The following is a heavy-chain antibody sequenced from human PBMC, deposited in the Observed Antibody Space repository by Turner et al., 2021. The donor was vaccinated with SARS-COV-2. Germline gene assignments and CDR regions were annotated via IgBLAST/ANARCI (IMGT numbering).Heavy chain of an antibody. D-gene: IGHD3-22*01. V-gene: IGHV4-39*01. J-gene: IGHJ4*02. CDR2: IYYSGST. CDR3: ARHHYYDSSGYYLPPFDY. CDR1: GGFISSSSYY. Sequence: QLQLQEPAPGLVKPSETVSLICPVAGGFISSSSYYWGWIRQPPGKGLEWIGSIYYSGSTYYNPSLKSRVTISVDTSKNQFSRKLSSVTAADAAVYYYARHHYYDSSGYYLPPFDYWGQGTLVTVSS.